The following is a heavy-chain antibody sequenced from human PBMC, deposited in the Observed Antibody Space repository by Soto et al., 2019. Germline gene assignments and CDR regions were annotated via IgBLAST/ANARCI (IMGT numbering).Heavy chain of an antibody. CDR1: GYSFRSFA. CDR3: ARGGIYDCYVCNFAY. J-gene: IGHJ4*02. D-gene: IGHD2-21*02. CDR2: INPVNGNT. Sequence: ASVKVSCKASGYSFRSFAMHWVRQAPGQRLEWMGWINPVNGNTKYSQNFQGRVTIIRDTFANTAYMEMSSLRSEDTAVYFCARGGIYDCYVCNFAYWGQGTQVTVSS. V-gene: IGHV1-3*01.